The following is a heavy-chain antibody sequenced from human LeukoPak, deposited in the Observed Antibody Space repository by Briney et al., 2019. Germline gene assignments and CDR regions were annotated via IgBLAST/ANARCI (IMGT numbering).Heavy chain of an antibody. J-gene: IGHJ2*01. Sequence: SETLSLTCAVSGGSITGSYWSWIRQPPGKGLEYIGYNYYYGSTNYSPSLKSRVTISVDTSKNQFPLKLTSVTAADTAVYYCARAATSISYFDLWGRGTLVTVSS. V-gene: IGHV4-59*01. CDR3: ARAATSISYFDL. CDR2: NYYYGST. CDR1: GGSITGSY. D-gene: IGHD5-24*01.